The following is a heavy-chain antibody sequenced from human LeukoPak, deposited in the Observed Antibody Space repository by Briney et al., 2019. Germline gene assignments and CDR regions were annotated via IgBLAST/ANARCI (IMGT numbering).Heavy chain of an antibody. J-gene: IGHJ4*02. D-gene: IGHD6-19*01. V-gene: IGHV4-4*02. CDR3: ARTQWRREYYFDY. CDR1: GGSISSSNW. CDR2: IYHSGST. Sequence: PSGTQSLTCAVSGGSISSSNWWSWVRQPPGKGLEWIGEIYHSGSTNYNPSLKSRVTISVDKSKNQFSLKLSSVTAADTAVYYCARTQWRREYYFDYWGQGTLVTVSS.